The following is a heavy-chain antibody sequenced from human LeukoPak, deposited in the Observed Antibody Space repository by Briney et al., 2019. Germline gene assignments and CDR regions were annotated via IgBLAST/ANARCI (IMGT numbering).Heavy chain of an antibody. CDR3: ARDSGYCSSTGCYVHYFDY. J-gene: IGHJ4*02. Sequence: GGSLRLSCAASGFTFSDYYMSWVRQAPGKGLEWVSYISSSGSTIYYADSLKGRFTISRDNAKNTLYLQMNSLRAEDTAVYYCARDSGYCSSTGCYVHYFDYWGQGTLVTVSS. CDR1: GFTFSDYY. V-gene: IGHV3-11*04. CDR2: ISSSGSTI. D-gene: IGHD2-2*01.